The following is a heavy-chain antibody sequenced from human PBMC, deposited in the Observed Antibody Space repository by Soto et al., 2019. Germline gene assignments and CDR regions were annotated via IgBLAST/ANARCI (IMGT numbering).Heavy chain of an antibody. J-gene: IGHJ6*02. D-gene: IGHD4-4*01. CDR2: ISAYNGNT. Sequence: VASVKVSCKASGYTFTSYGISWVRQAPGQGLEWMGWISAYNGNTNYAQKLQGRVTMTTDTSTSTAYMELRSLRSDDTAVYYCASYLTTVARGGYYGMDVWGQGTTVTVSS. CDR1: GYTFTSYG. CDR3: ASYLTTVARGGYYGMDV. V-gene: IGHV1-18*04.